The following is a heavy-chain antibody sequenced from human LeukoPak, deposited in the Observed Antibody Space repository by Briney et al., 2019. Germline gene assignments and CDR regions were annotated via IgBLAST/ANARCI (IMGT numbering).Heavy chain of an antibody. CDR3: ANQEYDAFDI. J-gene: IGHJ3*02. D-gene: IGHD2/OR15-2a*01. CDR1: GGSISSSSYY. CDR2: IYYSGST. Sequence: PSETLSLNCTVSGGSISSSSYYWGWIRQPPGKGLEWIGSIYYSGSTYYNPSLKGRVTISVDTSKNQFSLKLSSVTAADTAVYYCANQEYDAFDIWGQGTMVTVSS. V-gene: IGHV4-39*01.